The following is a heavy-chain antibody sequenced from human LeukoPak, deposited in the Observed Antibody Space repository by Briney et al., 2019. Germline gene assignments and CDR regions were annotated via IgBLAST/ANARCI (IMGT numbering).Heavy chain of an antibody. CDR1: GFTFSDYW. Sequence: PGGSLRLSCAASGFTFSDYWMTWARQAPGKGLEWVANIKQDGSEKYYVDSVKGRFTISRDNAKNSLYLHMNSLRAEDTAVYYCARRIAVAVRRFNDWFDTWGQGTLVTVSS. V-gene: IGHV3-7*01. CDR2: IKQDGSEK. D-gene: IGHD6-19*01. CDR3: ARRIAVAVRRFNDWFDT. J-gene: IGHJ5*02.